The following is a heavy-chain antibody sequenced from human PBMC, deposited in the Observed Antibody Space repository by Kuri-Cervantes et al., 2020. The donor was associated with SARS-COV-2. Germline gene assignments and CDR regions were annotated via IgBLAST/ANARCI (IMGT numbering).Heavy chain of an antibody. CDR1: GGSFSGYY. CDR2: INHSGST. V-gene: IGHV4-34*01. CDR3: ARSSGDIVVVPVFDP. J-gene: IGHJ5*02. Sequence: SETLSLTCAVYGGSFSGYYWSWIRQPPGKGLEWIGEINHSGSTNYNPSLKSRVTISVDTSENQFSLKLSSVTAADTAVYYCARSSGDIVVVPVFDPWGQGTLVTVSS. D-gene: IGHD2-2*01.